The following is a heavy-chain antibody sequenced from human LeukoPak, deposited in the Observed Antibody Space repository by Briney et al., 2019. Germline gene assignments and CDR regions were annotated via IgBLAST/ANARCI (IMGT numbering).Heavy chain of an antibody. D-gene: IGHD3-10*01. CDR2: FDPEGGET. CDR1: GYTLTELS. J-gene: IGHJ4*02. V-gene: IGHV1-24*01. Sequence: VASVKVSCKVSGYTLTELSMHWVRQAPGKGLEWMGGFDPEGGETIYAQKFQGRVTMTEDTSTDTAYMELSSLRSEDTAVYYCATAGGSGQNYYFDYWGQGTLVTVSS. CDR3: ATAGGSGQNYYFDY.